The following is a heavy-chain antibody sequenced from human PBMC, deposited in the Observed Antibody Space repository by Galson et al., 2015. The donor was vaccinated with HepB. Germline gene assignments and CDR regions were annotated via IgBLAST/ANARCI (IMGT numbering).Heavy chain of an antibody. Sequence: SLRLSCAASGFTFSSYSMNWVRQAPGKGLEWVSYISSSSSTIYYADSVKGRFTISRDNAKNSLYLQMNSLRDEDTAVYYCARGPPRGVPRGYYYYYYMDVWGKGTTVTVSS. J-gene: IGHJ6*03. D-gene: IGHD2-15*01. V-gene: IGHV3-48*02. CDR3: ARGPPRGVPRGYYYYYYMDV. CDR1: GFTFSSYS. CDR2: ISSSSSTI.